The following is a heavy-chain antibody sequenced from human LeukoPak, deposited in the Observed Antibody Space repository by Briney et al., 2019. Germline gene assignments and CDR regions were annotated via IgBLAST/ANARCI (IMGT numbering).Heavy chain of an antibody. D-gene: IGHD2-2*01. CDR2: ISGSGGST. J-gene: IGHJ5*02. Sequence: GGSLRLSCAASGFAFSSYAMSWVRQAPGKGLEWVSAISGSGGSTYYADSVKGRFTISRDNSKNTLYLQMNSLRAEDTAVYYCAKDSRSTSCCNWFDPWGQGTLVTVSS. V-gene: IGHV3-23*01. CDR3: AKDSRSTSCCNWFDP. CDR1: GFAFSSYA.